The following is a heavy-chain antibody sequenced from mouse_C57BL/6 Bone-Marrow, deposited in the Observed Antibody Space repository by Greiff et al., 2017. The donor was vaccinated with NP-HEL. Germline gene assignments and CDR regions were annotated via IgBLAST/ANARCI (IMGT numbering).Heavy chain of an antibody. CDR2: IYPGSGST. D-gene: IGHD2-3*01. V-gene: IGHV1-55*01. CDR3: ARYPFYDGYWYFDV. J-gene: IGHJ1*03. CDR1: GYTFTSYW. Sequence: QVQLKQPGAELVKPGASVKMSCKASGYTFTSYWITWVKQRPGQGLEWIGDIYPGSGSTNYNEKFKSKATLTVDTSSSTAYMQLSSLTSEDSAVYYCARYPFYDGYWYFDVWGTGTTVTVSS.